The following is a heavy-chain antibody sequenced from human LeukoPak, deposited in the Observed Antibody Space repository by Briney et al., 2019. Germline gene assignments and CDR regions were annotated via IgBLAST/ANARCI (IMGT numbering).Heavy chain of an antibody. CDR3: AKNSHDVLTGYYWLIDY. CDR2: IYSGGST. CDR1: GFTVSSTY. Sequence: GGSLRLSCAASGFTVSSTYMSWVRQAPGKGLEWVSLIYSGGSTYYADSVKGRFTISRDNSKNTLFLQMNSLRAEDTAVYHCAKNSHDVLTGYYWLIDYWGQGTLVTVSS. V-gene: IGHV3-53*01. J-gene: IGHJ4*02. D-gene: IGHD3-9*01.